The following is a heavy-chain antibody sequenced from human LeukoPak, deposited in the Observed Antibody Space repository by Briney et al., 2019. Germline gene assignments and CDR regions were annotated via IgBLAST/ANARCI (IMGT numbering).Heavy chain of an antibody. CDR3: ARGRYSSSWYGY. Sequence: SETLSLTCAVYGGSFSGYYWSWIRQPPGKGLEWIGEINHSGSTNYNPSLKSRVAISVDTSKNQFSLKLSSVTAADTAVYYCARGRYSSSWYGYWGQGTLVTVSS. V-gene: IGHV4-34*01. CDR1: GGSFSGYY. D-gene: IGHD6-13*01. CDR2: INHSGST. J-gene: IGHJ4*02.